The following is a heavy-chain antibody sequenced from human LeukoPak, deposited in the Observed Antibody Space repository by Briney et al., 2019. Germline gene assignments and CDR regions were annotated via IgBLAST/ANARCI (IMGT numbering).Heavy chain of an antibody. D-gene: IGHD3-10*01. J-gene: IGHJ4*02. CDR1: GYTFTSYD. Sequence: ASVKVSCKAPGYTFTSYDINWVRQATGQGLEWMGWMNPNSGNTGYAQKFQGRVTMTRNTSISTAYMELSSLRSEDTAVYYCARVLRVRGVYVFWYWGQGTLVTVSS. CDR2: MNPNSGNT. CDR3: ARVLRVRGVYVFWY. V-gene: IGHV1-8*01.